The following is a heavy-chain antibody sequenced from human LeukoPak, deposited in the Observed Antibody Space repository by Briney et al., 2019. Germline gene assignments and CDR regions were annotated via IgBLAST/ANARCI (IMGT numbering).Heavy chain of an antibody. CDR3: ARDRPSWSGDKSIHY. Sequence: SETLSLTCTVSGGSISSYYWSWIRQPAGKGLEWIGSIFHSGSTYYNPSLKSRVTISVDTSKNQFSLKLTSVTAADTAVYYCARDRPSWSGDKSIHYWGQGTLVTVSS. CDR2: IFHSGST. V-gene: IGHV4-4*07. CDR1: GGSISSYY. J-gene: IGHJ4*02. D-gene: IGHD3-10*01.